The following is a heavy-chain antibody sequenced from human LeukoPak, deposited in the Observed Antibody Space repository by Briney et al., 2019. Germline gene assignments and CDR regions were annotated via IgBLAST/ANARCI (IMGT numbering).Heavy chain of an antibody. CDR3: ARGKTMVYCGGDCYRFDN. CDR2: INPNSGGT. Sequence: EASVKVSCKASGYTFTSYYMHWVRQAPGQGLEGVGWINPNSGGTNYAQKFQGRVTMTRDTCISTAYMELSRLLSGDTAVYYCARGKTMVYCGGDCYRFDNWGQGTLVTVSS. V-gene: IGHV1-2*02. J-gene: IGHJ4*02. D-gene: IGHD2-21*02. CDR1: GYTFTSYY.